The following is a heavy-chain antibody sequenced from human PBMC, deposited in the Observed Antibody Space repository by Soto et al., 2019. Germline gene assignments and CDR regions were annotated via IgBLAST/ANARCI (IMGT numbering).Heavy chain of an antibody. Sequence: SETLSLTCAVYGGSFSGYYWSWIRQPPGKGLEWIGEINHSGSTNYNPSLKSRVTISVDTSKNQFSLKLSSVTAADTAVYYCAIVDTAADDAFDIWGQGTMVTVSS. J-gene: IGHJ3*02. CDR3: AIVDTAADDAFDI. D-gene: IGHD5-18*01. V-gene: IGHV4-34*01. CDR2: INHSGST. CDR1: GGSFSGYY.